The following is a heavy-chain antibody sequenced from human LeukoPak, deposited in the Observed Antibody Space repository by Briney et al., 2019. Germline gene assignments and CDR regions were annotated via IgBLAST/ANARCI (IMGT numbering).Heavy chain of an antibody. D-gene: IGHD3-22*01. CDR1: GGSISSYY. CDR3: ARDRSAAYYRDYFDY. J-gene: IGHJ4*02. V-gene: IGHV4-4*07. CDR2: IYSSGNT. Sequence: SETLSLTCTISGGSISSYYWSWIRQPAGKGLEWIGRIYSSGNTNYNPSLKSRVTMSVDTSKNRFSLKLTSVTAADTAVYYCARDRSAAYYRDYFDYWGQGTLVTVSS.